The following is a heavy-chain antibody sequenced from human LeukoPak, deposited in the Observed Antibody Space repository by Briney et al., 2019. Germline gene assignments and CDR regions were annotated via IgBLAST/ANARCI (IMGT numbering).Heavy chain of an antibody. Sequence: SVKVSCKASGGTFSSHAISWVRQAPGQGLEWMGGIIPIFGTANYAQKFQGRVTITADESTSTAYMELSSLRSEDTAVYFCASAPRYSSSWPNNWFDPWGQGTLVTVSS. V-gene: IGHV1-69*13. CDR3: ASAPRYSSSWPNNWFDP. D-gene: IGHD6-13*01. J-gene: IGHJ5*02. CDR2: IIPIFGTA. CDR1: GGTFSSHA.